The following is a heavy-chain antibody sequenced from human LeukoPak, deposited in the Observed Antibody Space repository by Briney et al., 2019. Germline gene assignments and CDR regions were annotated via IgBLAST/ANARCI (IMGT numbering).Heavy chain of an antibody. V-gene: IGHV4-59*08. CDR1: GGSIRSYY. D-gene: IGHD3-10*01. CDR2: IYYSGST. J-gene: IGHJ4*02. Sequence: PSETLSLTCTVSGGSIRSYYWSWLRQPPGKGLEWIGYIYYSGSTDYNPSLKSRVTISVDTSKNQFSLKLSSVTAADTAVYYCARHGSGSYFLDYWGQGTRVTVSS. CDR3: ARHGSGSYFLDY.